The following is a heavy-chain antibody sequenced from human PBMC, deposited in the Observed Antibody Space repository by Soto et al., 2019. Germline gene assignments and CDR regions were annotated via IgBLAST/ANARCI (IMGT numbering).Heavy chain of an antibody. V-gene: IGHV4-59*01. CDR2: IYYSGST. J-gene: IGHJ4*02. Sequence: SETLSLTCTVSGGPISSYYWSWIRQPPGKGLEWIGYIYYSGSTNYNPSLKSRVTISVDTSKNQFSLKLSSVTAADTAVYYCARLGTYYYDSSGYYDSDYWGQGTLVTVSS. CDR1: GGPISSYY. D-gene: IGHD3-22*01. CDR3: ARLGTYYYDSSGYYDSDY.